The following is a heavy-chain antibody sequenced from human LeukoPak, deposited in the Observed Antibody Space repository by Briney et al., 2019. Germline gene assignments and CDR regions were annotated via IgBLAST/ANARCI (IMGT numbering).Heavy chain of an antibody. Sequence: ASVKVSCKASGYTFTSYAMNWVRQAPGQGLEWMGWINTNTGNPTYAQGFTGRFVFSLDTSVSTAYLQVSSLKAEDTAVYYCARSPTIAAAGKGHDYWGQGTLVTVSS. D-gene: IGHD6-13*01. V-gene: IGHV7-4-1*02. J-gene: IGHJ4*02. CDR2: INTNTGNP. CDR1: GYTFTSYA. CDR3: ARSPTIAAAGKGHDY.